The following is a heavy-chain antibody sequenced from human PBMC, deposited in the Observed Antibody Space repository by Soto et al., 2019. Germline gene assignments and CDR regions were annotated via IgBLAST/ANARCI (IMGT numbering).Heavy chain of an antibody. J-gene: IGHJ5*02. CDR1: GGSISSGGYY. Sequence: SSETLSLTCTVSGGSISSGGYYWSWIRQHPGKGLEWIGYIYYSGSTYYNPSLKSRVTISVDTSKNQFSLKLSSVTAADTAVYYCARAQYRREDNWFDPWGQGTLVTVSS. CDR3: ARAQYRREDNWFDP. D-gene: IGHD2-2*01. V-gene: IGHV4-31*03. CDR2: IYYSGST.